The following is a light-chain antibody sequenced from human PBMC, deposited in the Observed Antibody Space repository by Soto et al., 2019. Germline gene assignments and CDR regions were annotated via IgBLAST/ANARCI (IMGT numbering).Light chain of an antibody. J-gene: IGKJ3*01. V-gene: IGKV1-9*01. CDR3: PQLNSNLLT. Sequence: IQLTQSPSSLSASVVARVTIACRASQGISRDLAWYQQKPGKAPKLLIYAASTLQSGVPSRFRGSGSGTDYTLTISSLQPQGFETYYCPQLNSNLLTFGAGTNGDI. CDR2: AAS. CDR1: QGISRD.